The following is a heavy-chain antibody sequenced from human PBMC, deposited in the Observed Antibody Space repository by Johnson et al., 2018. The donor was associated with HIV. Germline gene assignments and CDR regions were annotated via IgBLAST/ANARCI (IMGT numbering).Heavy chain of an antibody. J-gene: IGHJ3*02. V-gene: IGHV3-11*04. CDR1: GFTFSDSY. D-gene: IGHD6-19*01. CDR3: AREVRYTSWSFDI. Sequence: HVQLVESGGGLVKPGGSLRLSCAASGFTFSDSYMSWIRQAPGKGLEWVSYISSSGSTIYYADSVKGRFTISRDNAKKSQYLQMNSLRAEDTAVYYCAREVRYTSWSFDIWGQGTMVTVSS. CDR2: ISSSGSTI.